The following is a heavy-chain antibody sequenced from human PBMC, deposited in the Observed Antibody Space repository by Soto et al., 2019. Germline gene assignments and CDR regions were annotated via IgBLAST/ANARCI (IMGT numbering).Heavy chain of an antibody. CDR2: ISYDGSNK. Sequence: ESGGGVVQPGRSLRLSCAASGFTFSSYGMHWVRQAPGKGLEWVAVISYDGSNKYYADSVKGRFTISRDNSKNTLYLQMNSLRAEDTAVYYCARSGGYWGQGTLVTVSS. CDR3: ARSGGY. V-gene: IGHV3-30*03. J-gene: IGHJ4*02. CDR1: GFTFSSYG. D-gene: IGHD3-16*01.